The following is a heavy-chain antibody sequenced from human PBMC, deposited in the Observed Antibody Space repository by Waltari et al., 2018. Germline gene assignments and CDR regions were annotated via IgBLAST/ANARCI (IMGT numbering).Heavy chain of an antibody. V-gene: IGHV4-39*02. D-gene: IGHD4-17*01. J-gene: IGHJ3*02. CDR2: IYYSGST. CDR3: ARDSTVTTLGIDI. Sequence: QLQLQESGPGLVKPSETLSLTCTVSGGSIRSSSYYWGWLRQPPGTGLEWIGSIYYSGSTYYNPSLKSRVTIAVDTSKNQFSLKLSSVTAADTAVYYCARDSTVTTLGIDIWGQGTMVTVSS. CDR1: GGSIRSSSYY.